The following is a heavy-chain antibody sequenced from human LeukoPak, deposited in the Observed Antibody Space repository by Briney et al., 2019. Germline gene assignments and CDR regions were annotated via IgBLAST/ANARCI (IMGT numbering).Heavy chain of an antibody. Sequence: GESLKISCKGSGDIFTTYWIAWVRQMPGKGLEWMGIIYLDDSDTRYSPSFQGQVTISADKSISTAYLQWSSLKASDTAMYYCARRGSSSWFHWGQGTLVTVSS. CDR1: GDIFTTYW. V-gene: IGHV5-51*01. CDR2: IYLDDSDT. CDR3: ARRGSSSWFH. J-gene: IGHJ4*02. D-gene: IGHD6-13*01.